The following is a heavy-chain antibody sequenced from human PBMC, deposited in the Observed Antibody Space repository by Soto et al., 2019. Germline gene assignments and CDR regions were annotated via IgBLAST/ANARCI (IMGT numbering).Heavy chain of an antibody. CDR3: ARLAVPYYYYYGMDV. J-gene: IGHJ6*02. CDR1: GYSFTSYW. Sequence: PGESLKISCKGSGYSFTSYWIGWVRQMPGKGLEWMGIIYPGDSDTRYSPSFQGQVTISADKSISTAYLQWSSLKASDTAMYYCARLAVPYYYYYGMDVWGQGTTVTVSS. V-gene: IGHV5-51*01. D-gene: IGHD2-2*01. CDR2: IYPGDSDT.